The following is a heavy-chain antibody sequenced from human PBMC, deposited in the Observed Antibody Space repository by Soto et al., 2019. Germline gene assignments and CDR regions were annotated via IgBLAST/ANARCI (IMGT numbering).Heavy chain of an antibody. CDR2: INTDGSIT. D-gene: IGHD1-1*01. CDR1: GFTFSSYW. CDR3: AKYEDWNHPDFDY. Sequence: GGSLRLSYAASGFTFSSYWMHWVRQAPGKGLVWVSRINTDGSITTYADSVKGRFTISRDNAKNTLYLQMNSLRAEDTAVYYCAKYEDWNHPDFDYWGQGTLVTVSS. V-gene: IGHV3-74*01. J-gene: IGHJ4*02.